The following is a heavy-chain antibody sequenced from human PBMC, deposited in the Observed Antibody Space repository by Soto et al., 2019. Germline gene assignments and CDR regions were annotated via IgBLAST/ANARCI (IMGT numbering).Heavy chain of an antibody. V-gene: IGHV4-28*01. D-gene: IGHD1-26*01. J-gene: IGHJ6*02. CDR3: ARRAPRSYYLDV. Sequence: SEPLSLTCVVSGSSISSNNWWGWIRQPPGKGLEWIGYIFYSGSAYYNPSLKSRVTMSVDTSKNEFSMQLSSVTAVDTAVYYCARRAPRSYYLDVWGQGAAVTDAS. CDR1: GSSISSNNW. CDR2: IFYSGSA.